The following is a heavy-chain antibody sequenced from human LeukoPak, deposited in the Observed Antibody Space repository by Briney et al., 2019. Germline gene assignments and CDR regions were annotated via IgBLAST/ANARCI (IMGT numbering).Heavy chain of an antibody. CDR3: ARGDGSYPD. CDR1: GYSISSGYY. CDR2: VFHTGST. J-gene: IGHJ4*02. D-gene: IGHD2-15*01. V-gene: IGHV4-38-2*01. Sequence: SETLSLTCAVSGYSISSGYYWGWIRQPPGNGLEWIGSVFHTGSTSSYPSLKSRVTLSVDTSKNQFSLKVSSVTAADTAVYYCARGDGSYPDWGQGTLVTVSS.